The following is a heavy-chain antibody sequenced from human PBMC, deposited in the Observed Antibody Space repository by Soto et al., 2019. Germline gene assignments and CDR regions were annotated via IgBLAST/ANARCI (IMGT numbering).Heavy chain of an antibody. CDR1: GYTFTSYG. CDR3: ARGSQVAATPQYYYYGMDV. D-gene: IGHD2-15*01. J-gene: IGHJ6*02. Sequence: QVQLVQSGAEVKKPGASVKVSCKASGYTFTSYGISWVRQAPGQGLEWMGWISAYNGNTNYAQKLQGRVTMTTDTXXSXAXXELRSLRSDDTAVYYCARGSQVAATPQYYYYGMDVWGQGTTVTVSS. CDR2: ISAYNGNT. V-gene: IGHV1-18*01.